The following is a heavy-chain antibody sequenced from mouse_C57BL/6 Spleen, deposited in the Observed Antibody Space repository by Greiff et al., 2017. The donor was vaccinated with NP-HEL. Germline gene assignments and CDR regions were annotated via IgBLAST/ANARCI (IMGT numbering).Heavy chain of an antibody. J-gene: IGHJ2*01. D-gene: IGHD2-4*01. CDR2: INPNNGGT. CDR3: ARSHYDYDGGFDY. CDR1: GYTFTDYN. V-gene: IGHV1-18*01. Sequence: VQLQQSGPELVKPGASVKIPCKASGYTFTDYNMDWVKQSHGKSLEWIGDINPNNGGTIYNQKFKGKATLTVDKSSSTAYMELRSLTSEDTAVYYCARSHYDYDGGFDYWGQGTTLTVSS.